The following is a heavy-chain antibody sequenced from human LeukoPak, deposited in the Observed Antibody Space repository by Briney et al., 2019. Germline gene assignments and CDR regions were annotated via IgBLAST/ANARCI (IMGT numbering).Heavy chain of an antibody. CDR3: ARLDFSRYSYFHP. D-gene: IGHD6-13*01. Sequence: SETLSLTCTVSGVSISTYYWSWIRQPPGKGLEWIGYMYYTGRANSNPSLQSRAAISLDASKNQFSVQVSSVTADVTAMYYCARLDFSRYSYFHPWGQGTLVTVSS. V-gene: IGHV4-59*08. CDR1: GVSISTYY. CDR2: MYYTGRA. J-gene: IGHJ1*01.